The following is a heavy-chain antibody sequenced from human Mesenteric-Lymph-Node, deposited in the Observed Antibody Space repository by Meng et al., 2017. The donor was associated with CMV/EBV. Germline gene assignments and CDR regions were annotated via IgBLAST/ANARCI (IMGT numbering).Heavy chain of an antibody. J-gene: IGHJ4*02. D-gene: IGHD3-3*01. CDR2: IRSKANNYAT. CDR1: GFTFSDSA. V-gene: IGHV3-73*01. Sequence: GESLKISCAASGFTFSDSAMHWVRQASGKGLEWVGRIRSKANNYATASTASVKGRFTISRDNAKNSLYLQMNSLRAEDTAVYYCARDAGPIFGVVIAPYYFDYWGQGTLVTVSS. CDR3: ARDAGPIFGVVIAPYYFDY.